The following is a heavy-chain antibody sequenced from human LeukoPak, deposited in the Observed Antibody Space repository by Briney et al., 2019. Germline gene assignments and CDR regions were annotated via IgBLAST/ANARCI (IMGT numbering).Heavy chain of an antibody. J-gene: IGHJ4*02. D-gene: IGHD2-15*01. V-gene: IGHV3-23*01. CDR1: GFTFSTYP. Sequence: RGCPCPSCAASGFTFSTYPTTWVRQPPGKGLEWVSSIGTVGISTYYADPVKGRFVISQDNSKNTLYLQMSSLSAHAPAVFSGAKYRVVDATRTFDYWLQGTLVTVSS. CDR2: IGTVGIST. CDR3: AKYRVVDATRTFDY.